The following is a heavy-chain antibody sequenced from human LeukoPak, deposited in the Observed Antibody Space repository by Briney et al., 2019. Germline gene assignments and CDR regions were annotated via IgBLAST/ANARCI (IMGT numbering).Heavy chain of an antibody. J-gene: IGHJ4*02. V-gene: IGHV5-51*01. D-gene: IGHD3-3*01. CDR3: ARGGIDFWSGYYAREFDY. Sequence: GESPKISCKGSGYSFTSYWIGWVRQMPGKGLEWMGIIYPGDSDTRYSPSFQGQVTISADKSISTAYLQWSSLKASDTAVYYCARGGIDFWSGYYAREFDYWGQGTLVTVSS. CDR2: IYPGDSDT. CDR1: GYSFTSYW.